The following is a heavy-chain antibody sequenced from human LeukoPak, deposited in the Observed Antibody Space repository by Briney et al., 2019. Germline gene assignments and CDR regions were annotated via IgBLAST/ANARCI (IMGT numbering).Heavy chain of an antibody. CDR2: NSGSGGSP. D-gene: IGHD3-3*01. CDR3: AKDQGITIFGEVRYSFSDY. Sequence: GGSLGLSWAPSGFTFSSHAMSWVRQAPGKGLEWVSANSGSGGSPYYADSVKGRFTISRDNSKNTLYLQMNSLRAEDTAVYYCAKDQGITIFGEVRYSFSDYWGQGALVTVS. V-gene: IGHV3-23*01. J-gene: IGHJ4*02. CDR1: GFTFSSHA.